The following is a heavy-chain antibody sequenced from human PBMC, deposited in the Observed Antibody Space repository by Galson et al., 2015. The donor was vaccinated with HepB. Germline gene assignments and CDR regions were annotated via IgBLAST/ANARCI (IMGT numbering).Heavy chain of an antibody. Sequence: SVKVSCKASGYTLTSYDITWVRQAPGQGLEWMGWITPYNGNTKYEQRFQGRFTMTTDRSTNTAYMELRSLGSDDTAVYYCAIDGKREYYYGKDVWGQGTTVIVSS. D-gene: IGHD2/OR15-2a*01. CDR3: AIDGKREYYYGKDV. CDR1: GYTLTSYD. CDR2: ITPYNGNT. V-gene: IGHV1-18*04. J-gene: IGHJ6*02.